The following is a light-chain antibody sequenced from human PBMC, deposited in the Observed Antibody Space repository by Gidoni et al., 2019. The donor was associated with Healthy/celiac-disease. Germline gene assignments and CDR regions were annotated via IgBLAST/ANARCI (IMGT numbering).Light chain of an antibody. V-gene: IGKV3-15*01. J-gene: IGKJ2*01. CDR3: QQYNNWPPYMYT. CDR1: QSVSSN. Sequence: EIVMTQSHAPLSVSPGERATLSCSASQSVSSNSAWYQQKPGQAPRLLIYGASTRATGIPARFSGSGSGTEFTLTIISLQSEDFAVYYCQQYNNWPPYMYTFXXXTRLEIK. CDR2: GAS.